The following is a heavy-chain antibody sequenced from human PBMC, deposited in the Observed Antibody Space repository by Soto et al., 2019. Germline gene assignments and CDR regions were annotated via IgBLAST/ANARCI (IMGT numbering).Heavy chain of an antibody. D-gene: IGHD5-12*01. Sequence: QVQLVESGGGVVQPGRSLRLSCAASGFTFSSYGMHWVRQAPGKGLEWVAVISYDENNKYYADSVKGRFTISRDNSKNTLYLQMNSLRAEDTAVYYCGKDRDGYHWPTYAFDIWGQGTMVTVSS. CDR3: GKDRDGYHWPTYAFDI. CDR2: ISYDENNK. J-gene: IGHJ3*02. CDR1: GFTFSSYG. V-gene: IGHV3-30*18.